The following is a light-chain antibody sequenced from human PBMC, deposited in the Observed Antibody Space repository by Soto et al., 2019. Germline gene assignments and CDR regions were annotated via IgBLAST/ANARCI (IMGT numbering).Light chain of an antibody. V-gene: IGLV1-44*01. J-gene: IGLJ7*01. Sequence: QPVLTQPPSASGTPGQRVFISCSGSSSNIGTNPVNWFRQLPGTAPKLLIYTNNQRPSGVPDRFSGSKSGTSASLAISGLQSEDEADYYCAAWDDSLNGAVFGGGTQLTVL. CDR2: TNN. CDR3: AAWDDSLNGAV. CDR1: SSNIGTNP.